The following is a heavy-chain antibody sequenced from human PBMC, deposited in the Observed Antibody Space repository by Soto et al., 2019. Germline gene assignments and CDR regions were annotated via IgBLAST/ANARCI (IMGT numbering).Heavy chain of an antibody. Sequence: QVQLVESGGGVVQPGRSLRLSCAASGFTFSSYGMHWVRQAPGKGLEWVAVIWYDGSNKYYADSVKGRFTISRDNSKNTLYLQMNSLRAEDTAVYYCARDWSNDYGDYGIEKFDYWGQGTLVTVSS. CDR1: GFTFSSYG. J-gene: IGHJ4*02. D-gene: IGHD4-17*01. CDR3: ARDWSNDYGDYGIEKFDY. V-gene: IGHV3-33*01. CDR2: IWYDGSNK.